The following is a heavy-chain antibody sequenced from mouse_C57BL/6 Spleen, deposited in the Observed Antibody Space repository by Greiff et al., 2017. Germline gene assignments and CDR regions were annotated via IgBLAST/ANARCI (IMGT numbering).Heavy chain of an antibody. CDR1: GYAFTNYL. J-gene: IGHJ4*01. CDR2: IYPGSGGT. Sequence: QVQLQQSGAELVRPGTSVKVSCKASGYAFTNYLIEWVKQRPGQGLEWIGVIYPGSGGTNYNEKFKGKATLTADKSSSTAYMQLSSLTSEDSAVYFCARGDGSSWAMDYWGQGTSVTVSS. D-gene: IGHD1-1*01. V-gene: IGHV1-54*01. CDR3: ARGDGSSWAMDY.